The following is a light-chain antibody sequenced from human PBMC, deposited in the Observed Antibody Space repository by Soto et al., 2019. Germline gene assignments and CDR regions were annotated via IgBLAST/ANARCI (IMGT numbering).Light chain of an antibody. CDR1: TSNIETNT. CDR3: TSFAPGRIYV. Sequence: QSVLTQPPSASGTPGQRVTISCSGSTSNIETNTVNWYQQLPRTAPKLLIYKNNQRPSGVPDRFSGSKSGTSASLAISGLQSEDEADYYCTSFAPGRIYVFGSGTKVTVL. V-gene: IGLV1-44*01. CDR2: KNN. J-gene: IGLJ1*01.